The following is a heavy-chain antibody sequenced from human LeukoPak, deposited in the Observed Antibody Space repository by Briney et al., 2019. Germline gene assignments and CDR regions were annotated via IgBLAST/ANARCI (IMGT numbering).Heavy chain of an antibody. CDR1: GGSISSGDYY. V-gene: IGHV4-30-4*01. J-gene: IGHJ4*02. Sequence: SETLSLTCTVSGGSISSGDYYWSWIRQPPGKGLEWIGYIYYSGSTYYNPSLKSRVTISVDTSKNQFSLKLSSVTAADTAVYYCARVRSYGDYDGGFDYWGQGTLVTASS. CDR3: ARVRSYGDYDGGFDY. D-gene: IGHD4-17*01. CDR2: IYYSGST.